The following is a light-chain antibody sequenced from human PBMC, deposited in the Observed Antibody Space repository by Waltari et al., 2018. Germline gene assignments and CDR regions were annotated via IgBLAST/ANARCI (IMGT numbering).Light chain of an antibody. Sequence: NFMLTQPHSVSESPGKTVTISCTRSSGSIASNFVQWYQQRPGSAPTTVIYEDYLRPSGVPERFSGSIDTSANSASLSLSGLGPEDEADYYCQSYANPNQVIFGGGTKLTVL. CDR1: SGSIASNF. CDR2: EDY. J-gene: IGLJ2*01. V-gene: IGLV6-57*03. CDR3: QSYANPNQVI.